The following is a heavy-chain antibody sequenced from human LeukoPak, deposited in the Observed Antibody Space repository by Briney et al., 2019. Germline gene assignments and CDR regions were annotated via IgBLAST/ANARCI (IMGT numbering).Heavy chain of an antibody. D-gene: IGHD4-17*01. CDR2: INSDGSST. CDR1: GFTFSSNW. V-gene: IGHV3-74*01. CDR3: AYYGCGYFSY. J-gene: IGHJ4*02. Sequence: TGGTLCLSCAASGFTFSSNWMHWVRQAPGKGLVWVSRINSDGSSTNYADSVRGRFTISRDNAKNTLYLQMNSLRAEDTAVYYCAYYGCGYFSYWGQGTLVTVSS.